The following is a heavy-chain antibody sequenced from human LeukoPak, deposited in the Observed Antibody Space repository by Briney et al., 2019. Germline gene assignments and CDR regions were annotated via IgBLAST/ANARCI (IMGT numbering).Heavy chain of an antibody. Sequence: GASVKVSCKASGYTFSNYNIHWLRQAPGQGLEWMGIVNPSGDSTNYAQDFQGRVTLTGDTSTSTVYMELSRLRSDDTAVYYCARETVPAIAAPRGLNYWGQGTLVTVSS. D-gene: IGHD6-13*01. CDR2: VNPSGDST. CDR1: GYTFSNYN. CDR3: ARETVPAIAAPRGLNY. V-gene: IGHV1-46*01. J-gene: IGHJ4*02.